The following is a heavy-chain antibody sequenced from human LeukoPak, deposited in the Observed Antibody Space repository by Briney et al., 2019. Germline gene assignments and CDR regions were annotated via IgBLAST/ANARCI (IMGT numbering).Heavy chain of an antibody. J-gene: IGHJ3*02. CDR1: GYSFVGYG. V-gene: IGHV1-18*01. Sequence: ASVKVSCKASGYSFVGYGITWVRQAPGQGLEWMGWFNPENGNTNYAQKVQGRVTMTADTSTSTSYMELRSLRSDDTAVYYCARERVTTHDAFDIWGQGTMVTVSS. CDR2: FNPENGNT. D-gene: IGHD4-17*01. CDR3: ARERVTTHDAFDI.